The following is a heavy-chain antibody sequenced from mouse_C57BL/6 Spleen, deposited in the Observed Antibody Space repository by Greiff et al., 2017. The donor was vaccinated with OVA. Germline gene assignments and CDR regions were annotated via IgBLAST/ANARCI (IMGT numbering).Heavy chain of an antibody. CDR3: ESGSSYAMDY. J-gene: IGHJ4*01. D-gene: IGHD3-1*01. CDR2: IDPEDGET. Sequence: EVQLQQSGAELVKPGASVKLSCTASGFNIKDYYMHWVKQRTEQGLEWIGRIDPEDGETKYAPKFPGKATITANTSSHTAYLQLSSLTSEDTAVYYCESGSSYAMDYWGQGTSVTVSS. V-gene: IGHV14-2*01. CDR1: GFNIKDYY.